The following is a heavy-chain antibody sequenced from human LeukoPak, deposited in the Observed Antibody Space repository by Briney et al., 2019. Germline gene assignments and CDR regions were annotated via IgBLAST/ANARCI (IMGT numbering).Heavy chain of an antibody. Sequence: GGSLRLSCAASGFTVSSNYMSWVRQAPGKGLEWVSVIYSGGTTYYADSVKGRSTISRDNSKNTLFLQMNSLRVEDTAVYYCARLYGSGSYDPNWFDPWGQGTRVTVSS. D-gene: IGHD3-10*01. CDR3: ARLYGSGSYDPNWFDP. CDR1: GFTVSSNY. V-gene: IGHV3-53*01. J-gene: IGHJ5*02. CDR2: IYSGGTT.